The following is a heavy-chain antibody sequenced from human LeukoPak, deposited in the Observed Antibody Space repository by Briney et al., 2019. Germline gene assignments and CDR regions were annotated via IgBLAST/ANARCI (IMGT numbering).Heavy chain of an antibody. J-gene: IGHJ1*01. D-gene: IGHD3-22*01. CDR1: GFTFSRYW. Sequence: GGSLRLSCEASGFTFSRYWMHWVRQAPGKGLGWVSRIKSDGKTNYAASVKGRLTISRDNAKNTVSLQMDSRRAEDTGVYYCARAPSEVGGYYPEYFRHWGQGTLVTVSS. CDR3: ARAPSEVGGYYPEYFRH. V-gene: IGHV3-74*01. CDR2: IKSDGKT.